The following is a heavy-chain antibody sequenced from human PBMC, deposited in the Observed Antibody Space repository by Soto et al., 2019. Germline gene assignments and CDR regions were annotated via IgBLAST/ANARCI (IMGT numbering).Heavy chain of an antibody. CDR1: GGTFSSYA. CDR3: ARDETPNYYDSSGYYSN. J-gene: IGHJ4*02. D-gene: IGHD3-22*01. CDR2: IIPIFGTA. Sequence: QVQLVQSGAEVKKPGSSVKVSCKASGGTFSSYAISWVRQALGQGLEWMGGIIPIFGTANYAQKFQGRVTITADKSTSTAYMELSSLRSEDTAVYYCARDETPNYYDSSGYYSNWGQGTLVTVSS. V-gene: IGHV1-69*06.